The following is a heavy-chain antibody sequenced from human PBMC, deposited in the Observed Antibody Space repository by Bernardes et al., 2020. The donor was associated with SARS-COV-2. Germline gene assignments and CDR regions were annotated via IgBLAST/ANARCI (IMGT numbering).Heavy chain of an antibody. D-gene: IGHD6-19*01. CDR2: ISYGGSGT. CDR1: GFPFSDYA. J-gene: IGHJ4*02. V-gene: IGHV3-23*01. Sequence: GGSLRLSCAAPGFPFSDYAMTWVRQAPGKGLEWVSAISYGGSGTHYADSVKGRFIISRDNSRKAVYLQMNSLRDEDTAIYYCSKGANPIAVAGPFDSWGQGTQVTVSS. CDR3: SKGANPIAVAGPFDS.